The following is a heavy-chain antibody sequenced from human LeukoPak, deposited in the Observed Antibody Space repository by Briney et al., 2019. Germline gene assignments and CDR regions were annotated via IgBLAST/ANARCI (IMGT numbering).Heavy chain of an antibody. J-gene: IGHJ1*01. V-gene: IGHV3-23*01. CDR3: AKDGHYDSSGFTLQY. Sequence: PGGPLRLPCAASGFPFSNYAITGVRQAPGRGREGFSTISSSGTNTYYADSVKGRFTISRDNSKNPLYLQMNSLRAEDTAVYYCAKDGHYDSSGFTLQYWGQGTLVTVSS. CDR2: ISSSGTNT. D-gene: IGHD3-22*01. CDR1: GFPFSNYA.